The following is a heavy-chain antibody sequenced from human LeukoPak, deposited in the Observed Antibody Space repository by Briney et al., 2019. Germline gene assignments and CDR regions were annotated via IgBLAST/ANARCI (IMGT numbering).Heavy chain of an antibody. J-gene: IGHJ4*02. CDR2: IYYSGST. V-gene: IGHV4-59*08. CDR1: GGSISSYY. Sequence: SETLSLTCTVSGGSISSYYWSWIRQPPGRGLEWIGYIYYSGSTNYNPSLKSRVTILVDTSKNQFSLKLSSVTAADTAVYYCARQYGYSTSLDYWGQGALVTVSS. D-gene: IGHD6-6*01. CDR3: ARQYGYSTSLDY.